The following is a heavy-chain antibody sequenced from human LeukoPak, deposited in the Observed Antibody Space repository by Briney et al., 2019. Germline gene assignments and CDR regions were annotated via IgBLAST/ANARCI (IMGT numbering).Heavy chain of an antibody. CDR3: ARVSRGNSVGGDY. V-gene: IGHV4-38-2*02. CDR2: IYHSGST. CDR1: GYSISSGYF. Sequence: SETLSLTCNVSGYSISSGYFWVWIRQPPGKGLEWIGSIYHSGSTYYNPSLKSRVTISVDTSKNQFSLKLSSVTAADTAMYHCARVSRGNSVGGDYWGQGTLVTVSS. D-gene: IGHD4-23*01. J-gene: IGHJ4*02.